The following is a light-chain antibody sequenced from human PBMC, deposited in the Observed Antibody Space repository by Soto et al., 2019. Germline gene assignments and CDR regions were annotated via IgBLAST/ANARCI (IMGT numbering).Light chain of an antibody. Sequence: VLTQSPGTLSLPPRERATLSCRASQSLSSNYLAWYQQIPCQAPRLLIYGASTRATGIPDRFSGSGSGTDFTLTISRLEPEDFAVYYCQEHGSSPRTFGQGTRWIS. CDR2: GAS. V-gene: IGKV3-20*01. CDR3: QEHGSSPRT. J-gene: IGKJ1*01. CDR1: QSLSSNY.